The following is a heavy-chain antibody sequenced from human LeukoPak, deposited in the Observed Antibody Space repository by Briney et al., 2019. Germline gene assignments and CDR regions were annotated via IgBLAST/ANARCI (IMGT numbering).Heavy chain of an antibody. CDR2: IIPIFGTA. J-gene: IGHJ6*02. D-gene: IGHD6-13*01. V-gene: IGHV1-69*13. CDR3: ARVIAAAGTGLSYYYFGMDV. Sequence: ASVKVSCKASGGTFSSYAISWVRQAPGQGLEWMGGIIPIFGTANYAQKFQGRVTITADESTSTAYMELSSLRSEDTAVYYCARVIAAAGTGLSYYYFGMDVWGQGTTVTVSS. CDR1: GGTFSSYA.